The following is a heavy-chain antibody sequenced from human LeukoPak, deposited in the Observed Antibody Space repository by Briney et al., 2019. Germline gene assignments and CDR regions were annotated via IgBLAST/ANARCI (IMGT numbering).Heavy chain of an antibody. D-gene: IGHD3-16*01. CDR1: GFTLSSYG. V-gene: IGHV3-30*03. CDR3: VRERWGSS. J-gene: IGHJ5*02. Sequence: QAGGSLRLSCAASGFTLSSYGVHWVRQAPGRGLEWVAVISFDGSNKYYADSVKGRFTISRDNSKNTLYLQMNSLRAEDTALYYCVRERWGSSWGQGTLVTVSS. CDR2: ISFDGSNK.